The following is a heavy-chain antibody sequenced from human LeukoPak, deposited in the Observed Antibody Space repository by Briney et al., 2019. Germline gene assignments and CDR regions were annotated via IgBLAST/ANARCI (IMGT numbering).Heavy chain of an antibody. CDR2: INHSGST. J-gene: IGHJ5*01. Sequence: SETLSLTCAVYGGSFSDYYWTWIRQSPGKGVEWIGEINHSGSTNYNPSLKSRVTISTDTSKNQFSLKLNSVTAADTAVYFCARAPPPGATAYGVVDSWGQGTLVTVSS. CDR1: GGSFSDYY. D-gene: IGHD3-10*01. V-gene: IGHV4-34*01. CDR3: ARAPPPGATAYGVVDS.